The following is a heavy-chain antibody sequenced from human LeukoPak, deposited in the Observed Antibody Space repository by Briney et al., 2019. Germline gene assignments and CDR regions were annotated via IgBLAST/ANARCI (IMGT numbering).Heavy chain of an antibody. Sequence: SETLSLTCTVSGGSISSGSYYWTWIRQPAGKGLEWIGRIYTSGSTNYNPSLKSRVTISVDTSKNQFSLKLSSVTAADTAVYYCARGSVLAGGYYYYYMDVWGKGTTVTISS. CDR2: IYTSGST. D-gene: IGHD3-10*01. CDR3: ARGSVLAGGYYYYYMDV. J-gene: IGHJ6*03. V-gene: IGHV4-61*02. CDR1: GGSISSGSYY.